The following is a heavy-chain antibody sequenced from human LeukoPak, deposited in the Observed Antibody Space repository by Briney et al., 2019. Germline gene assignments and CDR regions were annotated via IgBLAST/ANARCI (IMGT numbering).Heavy chain of an antibody. D-gene: IGHD3-16*02. CDR3: AKVAGRAFGEIIVSRARYYMAV. CDR2: ITGSDGRT. J-gene: IGHJ6*03. V-gene: IGHV3-23*01. CDR1: GFTFSSYG. Sequence: PGGSLRLSCAASGFTFSSYGMSWVRQAQGKGLEWVSTITGSDGRTYYADSVKGRFTISRDNSKNALYLQMKSLRPEDTAVYYCAKVAGRAFGEIIVSRARYYMAVWDKATTVTVSS.